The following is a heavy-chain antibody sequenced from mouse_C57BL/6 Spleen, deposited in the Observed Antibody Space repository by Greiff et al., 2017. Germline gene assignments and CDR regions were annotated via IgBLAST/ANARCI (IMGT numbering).Heavy chain of an antibody. CDR1: GFTFSDYG. Sequence: EVKLVESGGGLVKPGGSLKLSCAASGFTFSDYGMHWVRQAPEKGLEWVAYISSGSSTIYYADTVKGRFTISRDNAKNTLFLQMTSLRSEDTAMYYCASGRRPYSDYDYYAMDYWGQGTSVTVSS. D-gene: IGHD2-13*01. J-gene: IGHJ4*01. CDR3: ASGRRPYSDYDYYAMDY. CDR2: ISSGSSTI. V-gene: IGHV5-17*01.